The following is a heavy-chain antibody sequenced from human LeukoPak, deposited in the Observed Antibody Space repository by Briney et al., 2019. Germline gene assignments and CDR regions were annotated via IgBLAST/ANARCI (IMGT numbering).Heavy chain of an antibody. CDR2: INPSGGST. Sequence: GASVKVSCKASGYTFTSYYMHWVRQAPGQGLEWMGIINPSGGSTSYAQKFQGRVTMTRDMSTSTVYMELSSLRSEDTAVYYCARDGGSDIVGTRDFDYWGQGTLVTVSS. J-gene: IGHJ4*02. D-gene: IGHD5-12*01. V-gene: IGHV1-46*01. CDR3: ARDGGSDIVGTRDFDY. CDR1: GYTFTSYY.